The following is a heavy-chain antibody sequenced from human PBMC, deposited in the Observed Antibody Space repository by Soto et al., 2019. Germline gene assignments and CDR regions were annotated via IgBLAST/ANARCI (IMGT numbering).Heavy chain of an antibody. CDR3: AKGPYGSGSYANQFDY. CDR2: ISWNSGSI. V-gene: IGHV3-9*01. Sequence: EVQLVESGGGLVQPGRSLRLSCAASGFTFDDYAMHWVRQAPGKGLEWVSGISWNSGSIGYADSVKGRFTISRDNAKNSLYLKMNSRRAEDTALYYCAKGPYGSGSYANQFDYWGQGTLVTVSS. CDR1: GFTFDDYA. J-gene: IGHJ4*02. D-gene: IGHD3-10*01.